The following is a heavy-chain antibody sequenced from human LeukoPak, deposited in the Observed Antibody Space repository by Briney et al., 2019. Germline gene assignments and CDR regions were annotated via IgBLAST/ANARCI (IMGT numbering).Heavy chain of an antibody. D-gene: IGHD1-26*01. CDR3: AKDRLIVGATFEDY. V-gene: IGHV3-23*01. CDR1: GFTFSSYA. J-gene: IGHJ4*02. CDR2: ISGSGGST. Sequence: GGSLRLSCAASGFTFSSYAMSWVRQAPGKGLEWVSAISGSGGSTYYADSVKGRFTISRGNSKNTLYLQMNSLRAEDTAVYYCAKDRLIVGATFEDYWGQGTLVTVSS.